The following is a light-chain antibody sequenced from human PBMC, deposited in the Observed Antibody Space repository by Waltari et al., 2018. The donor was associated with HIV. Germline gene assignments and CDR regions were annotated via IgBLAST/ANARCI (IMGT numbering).Light chain of an antibody. CDR3: QVWDSTSDHCV. CDR1: NIGMKS. J-gene: IGLJ2*01. V-gene: IGLV3-21*02. Sequence: SYVLTQPPSVSVAPGQTARIPCGGANIGMKSAHWYLQKPGQAPVLVVHDDSDRPSGIHERFSGSNSGNTATLTISTVEAWEEADYYCQVWDSTSDHCVFGGGTKLTVL. CDR2: DDS.